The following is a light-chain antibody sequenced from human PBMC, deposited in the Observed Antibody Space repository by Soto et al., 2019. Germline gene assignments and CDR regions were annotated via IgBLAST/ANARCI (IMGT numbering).Light chain of an antibody. V-gene: IGLV2-14*01. CDR3: SSYTSSSIPYV. CDR2: EVS. J-gene: IGLJ1*01. Sequence: QSVLTQPASVSGSPGQSMTISCTGTSSDVGGYNYVSWYQQHPGKAPKLMIYEVSNRPSGVSNRFSGSKSGNTASLTISGLQAEDEADYYCSSYTSSSIPYVFGTGTKVTVL. CDR1: SSDVGGYNY.